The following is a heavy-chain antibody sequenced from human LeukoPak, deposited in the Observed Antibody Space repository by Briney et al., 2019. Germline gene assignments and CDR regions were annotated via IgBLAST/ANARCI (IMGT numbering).Heavy chain of an antibody. D-gene: IGHD6-6*01. CDR2: ISGSGGST. CDR1: GFTFSSYA. V-gene: IGHV3-23*01. J-gene: IGHJ4*02. CDR3: AKGPYIAARPYYFDY. Sequence: SGGSLRLSCAASGFTFSSYAMSWVRQAPGKGLEWVSAISGSGGSTYYADSVKGRFTISRDNSKNTLYLQMNSLRAEDTAVYYCAKGPYIAARPYYFDYWGQGTLVTVSS.